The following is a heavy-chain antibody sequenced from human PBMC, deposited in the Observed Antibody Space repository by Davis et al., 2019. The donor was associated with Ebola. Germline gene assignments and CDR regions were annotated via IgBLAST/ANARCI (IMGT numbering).Heavy chain of an antibody. CDR2: IYHSGST. J-gene: IGHJ4*02. D-gene: IGHD6-19*01. CDR1: GFTFSSYG. V-gene: IGHV4-34*01. Sequence: ESLKISCAASGFTFSSYGIHWVRQPPGKGLEWIGEIYHSGSTNYNPSLKSRVTISVDTSKNQFSLKLSSVTAADTAVYYCARPRYSSGWYPPDHWGQGTLVTVSS. CDR3: ARPRYSSGWYPPDH.